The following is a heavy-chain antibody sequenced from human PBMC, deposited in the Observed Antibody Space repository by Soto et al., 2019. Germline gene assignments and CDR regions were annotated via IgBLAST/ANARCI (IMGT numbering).Heavy chain of an antibody. CDR3: ARDKEDYDILTGP. V-gene: IGHV1-18*01. J-gene: IGHJ5*02. Sequence: PVEVSCKASGYTFSSWGISWVGQAPGQGLEWMGWISAYNGNTNYAQKLQGRVTMTTDTSTSTAYMELRSLRSDDTAAYYCARDKEDYDILTGPWGQGNLVTVSS. CDR1: GYTFSSWG. CDR2: ISAYNGNT. D-gene: IGHD3-9*01.